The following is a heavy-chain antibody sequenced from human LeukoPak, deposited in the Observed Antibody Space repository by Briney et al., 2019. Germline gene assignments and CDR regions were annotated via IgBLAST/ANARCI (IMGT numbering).Heavy chain of an antibody. CDR3: ARDGVAGSSDAFDI. CDR1: GFTFRSYA. J-gene: IGHJ3*02. CDR2: ISNVGTM. V-gene: IGHV3-23*01. D-gene: IGHD6-19*01. Sequence: PGGSLRLSCAASGFTFRSYAMTWVRQTPGKGLEWVSEISNVGTMNYADSVKGRFTMSRDNSKNTLYLQMNSLRTEDTAVYYCARDGVAGSSDAFDIWGQGTMVTVSA.